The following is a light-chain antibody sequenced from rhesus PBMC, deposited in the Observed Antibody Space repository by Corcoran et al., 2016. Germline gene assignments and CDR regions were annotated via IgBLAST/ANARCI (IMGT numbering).Light chain of an antibody. J-gene: IGKJ1*01. CDR2: EVS. V-gene: IGKV2-104*02. CDR3: MQALEFPRT. CDR1: QSLLDSEDGNTY. Sequence: DIVMTQTPLSLPVTPGEPASISCRSSQSLLDSEDGNTYLDWYQQKPGQSPQLLIYEVSTRASGVPDRFSASGSDTDFTLKISRVEAEDVGVYYCMQALEFPRTFGQGTKVEIK.